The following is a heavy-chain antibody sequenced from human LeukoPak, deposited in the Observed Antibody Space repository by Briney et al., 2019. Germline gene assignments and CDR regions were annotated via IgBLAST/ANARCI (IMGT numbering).Heavy chain of an antibody. J-gene: IGHJ4*02. D-gene: IGHD6-19*01. V-gene: IGHV1-18*01. CDR1: GYTFTSYG. CDR2: ISAYNGNT. Sequence: ASVKVSCKASGYTFTSYGISWVRQAPGQGLEWMGWISAYNGNTNYAQKLQGRVTMTTDTSTSTAYMELRSLRSDDTAVYYCARAPVPQGAVAGTGFDYWGQGTLVTVSS. CDR3: ARAPVPQGAVAGTGFDY.